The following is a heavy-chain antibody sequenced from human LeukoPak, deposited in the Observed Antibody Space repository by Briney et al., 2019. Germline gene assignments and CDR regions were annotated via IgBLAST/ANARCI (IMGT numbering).Heavy chain of an antibody. Sequence: SETLSLTCTVSGGSISSSSHYWGWIRQPPGKGLEWIGSIYYSGSTYYNPSLKSRVIISVDTSKNQFSLKLSSVTAADTAVYYCARHRGITVVTPSFDYLGQGTLVTVSS. CDR3: ARHRGITVVTPSFDY. CDR1: GGSISSSSHY. CDR2: IYYSGST. D-gene: IGHD4-23*01. V-gene: IGHV4-39*01. J-gene: IGHJ4*02.